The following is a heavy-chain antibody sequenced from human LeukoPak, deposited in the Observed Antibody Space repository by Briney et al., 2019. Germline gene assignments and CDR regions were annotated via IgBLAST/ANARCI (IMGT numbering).Heavy chain of an antibody. V-gene: IGHV4-59*01. CDR1: GGSISPYY. Sequence: SETLSLTCTVSGGSISPYYWSWIRQPPGKGLEWIGYIYYSGSTNYNPSLKSRVTISVDTSKSQFSLKLSSATAADTAVYYCARGGGSGRGNWFDPWGRGSLVIVSS. D-gene: IGHD3-10*01. CDR3: ARGGGSGRGNWFDP. CDR2: IYYSGST. J-gene: IGHJ5*02.